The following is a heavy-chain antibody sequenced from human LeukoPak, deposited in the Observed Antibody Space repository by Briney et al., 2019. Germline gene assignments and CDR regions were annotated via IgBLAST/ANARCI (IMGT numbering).Heavy chain of an antibody. CDR1: GYTFTSYA. CDR3: ATSVVVPTSGHY. Sequence: GASVKVSCKASGYTFTSYAMNWVRQAPGQGLEWMGRINPNSGGTNYAQKFQGRVTMTEDTSTDTAYMELSSLRSEDTAVYYCATSVVVPTSGHYWGQGTLVTVSS. D-gene: IGHD2-15*01. V-gene: IGHV1-2*06. J-gene: IGHJ4*02. CDR2: INPNSGGT.